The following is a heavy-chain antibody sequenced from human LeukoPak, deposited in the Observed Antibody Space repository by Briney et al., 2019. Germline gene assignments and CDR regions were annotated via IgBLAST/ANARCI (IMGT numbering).Heavy chain of an antibody. CDR3: ARDGSIAAAGTVGGFDY. D-gene: IGHD6-13*01. V-gene: IGHV1-8*03. Sequence: GASVKVSCKASGYTFTGYYMHWVRQAPGQGLEWMGWINPNSGNTGYAQKFQGRVTITRNTSISTAYMELSSLRSEDTAVYYCARDGSIAAAGTVGGFDYWGQGTLVTVSS. CDR1: GYTFTGYY. CDR2: INPNSGNT. J-gene: IGHJ4*02.